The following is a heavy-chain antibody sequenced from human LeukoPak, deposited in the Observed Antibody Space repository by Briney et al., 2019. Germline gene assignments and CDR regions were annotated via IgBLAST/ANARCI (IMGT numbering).Heavy chain of an antibody. V-gene: IGHV1-69*13. Sequence: SVKVSCKSSGGTFRSYAVTWVRQAPGQGLEWMGGIIPMSGTANYAQKFQGRVTITADGSTTTAYMELSSLRSEDTAVYYCARGSRFGVVGRDAFDIWGQGTMVTVSS. J-gene: IGHJ3*02. CDR3: ARGSRFGVVGRDAFDI. CDR2: IIPMSGTA. CDR1: GGTFRSYA. D-gene: IGHD3-3*01.